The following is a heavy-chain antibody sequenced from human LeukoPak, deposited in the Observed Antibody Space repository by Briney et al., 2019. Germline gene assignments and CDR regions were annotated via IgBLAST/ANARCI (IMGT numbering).Heavy chain of an antibody. CDR1: GGSFSGYY. D-gene: IGHD6-13*01. V-gene: IGHV4-34*01. J-gene: IGHJ5*02. Sequence: SETLSLTCAVYGGSFSGYYWSWIRQPPGKGLEWIGEINHSGSTNYNPSLKSRVTISVDTSKNQFSLKLSSVTAADTAVYYCARDARRIYSSSSIWFDPWGQGTLVTVSS. CDR2: INHSGST. CDR3: ARDARRIYSSSSIWFDP.